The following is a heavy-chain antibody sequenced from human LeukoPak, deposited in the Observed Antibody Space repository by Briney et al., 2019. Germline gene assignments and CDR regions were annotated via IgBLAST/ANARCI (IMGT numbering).Heavy chain of an antibody. J-gene: IGHJ4*02. Sequence: GGSLRLSCAASGFMFRNYWMSWVRQAPGKGLEWVSSISSSSSYIYYADSVKGRFTISRDNAKNSLYLQMNSLRAEDTAVYYCARGLAVAGTGDYWGQGTLVTASS. CDR1: GFMFRNYW. CDR3: ARGLAVAGTGDY. CDR2: ISSSSSYI. D-gene: IGHD6-19*01. V-gene: IGHV3-21*01.